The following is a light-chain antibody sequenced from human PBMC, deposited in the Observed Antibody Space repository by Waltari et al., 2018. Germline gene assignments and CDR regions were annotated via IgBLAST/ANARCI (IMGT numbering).Light chain of an antibody. Sequence: QPALTQPASVSGSPGQSITIPCTGTSRDVGFYKLVSWYHQHPGKAPKLMIYDVSERPSGVSNRFSGSKSGNTASLTISGLQAEDEADYYCNSYAGSSSWVFGGGTKLTVL. CDR1: SRDVGFYKL. V-gene: IGLV2-14*01. CDR2: DVS. CDR3: NSYAGSSSWV. J-gene: IGLJ3*02.